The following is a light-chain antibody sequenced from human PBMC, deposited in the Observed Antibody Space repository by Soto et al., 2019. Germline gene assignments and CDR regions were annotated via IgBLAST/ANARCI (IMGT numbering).Light chain of an antibody. CDR1: QSLLHTNGINY. V-gene: IGKV2-28*01. CDR3: MQALQKPST. J-gene: IGKJ1*01. CDR2: LGS. Sequence: DLVVTQSPLSLPVTPGEPASMSCRASQSLLHTNGINYLHWYLQKPGQSPQLLIYLGSNRASGVPDRFSGSASGTEYTLRISRVEAEDVGIYYCMQALQKPSTFGQGTKVDIK.